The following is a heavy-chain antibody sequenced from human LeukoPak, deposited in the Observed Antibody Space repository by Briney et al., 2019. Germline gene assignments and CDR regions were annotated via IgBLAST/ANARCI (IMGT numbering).Heavy chain of an antibody. CDR1: GGSFSGYY. V-gene: IGHV4-34*01. CDR2: INHSGST. Sequence: SETLSLTCAVYGGSFSGYYWSWIRQPPGQGLEWIGEINHSGSTNYNPSLKSRVTISVDTSKNQFSLKLSSVTAADTAVYYCARGPRSWNLIDYWGQGTLVTVSS. CDR3: ARGPRSWNLIDY. D-gene: IGHD6-13*01. J-gene: IGHJ4*02.